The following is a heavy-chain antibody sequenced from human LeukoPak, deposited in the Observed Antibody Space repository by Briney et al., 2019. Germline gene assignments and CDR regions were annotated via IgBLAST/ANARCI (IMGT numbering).Heavy chain of an antibody. CDR1: GFTFSTYS. CDR2: ISGSSGRT. Sequence: GGSLRLSCTTSGFTFSTYSMSWVRQAPGKGLEWVLAISGSSGRTYCADSVKGRFTISRDNSKNTLYLQMNSLRVEDTAVYYCAKRDYWGQGTLVTVSS. J-gene: IGHJ4*02. V-gene: IGHV3-23*01. CDR3: AKRDY.